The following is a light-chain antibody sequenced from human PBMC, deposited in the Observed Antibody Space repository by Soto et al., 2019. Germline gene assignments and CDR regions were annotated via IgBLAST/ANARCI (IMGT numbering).Light chain of an antibody. Sequence: DLQMSQSPSSLSASVGDRVTITCRASQSIRNLLHWYQQKPGKAPKLLIYGASNLKSGVPSRFTGSGSGTDFTLIISGLQPEDLATYYCQQSYGDTRAFGRGTTVEI. CDR2: GAS. CDR1: QSIRNL. J-gene: IGKJ1*01. CDR3: QQSYGDTRA. V-gene: IGKV1-39*01.